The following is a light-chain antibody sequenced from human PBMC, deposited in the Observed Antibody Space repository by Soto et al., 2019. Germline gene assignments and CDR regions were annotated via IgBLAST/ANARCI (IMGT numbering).Light chain of an antibody. J-gene: IGKJ1*01. V-gene: IGKV3-20*01. Sequence: ESVLTGSPGTLYLSPGERATLSCRASQSVSNNYLAWYQQKPGQAPRLLIYGASNRATGIPDRFSGSGSGTDFTLTISRLEPEDFAVYYCQQYGSSRTFGQGTKVDIK. CDR2: GAS. CDR1: QSVSNNY. CDR3: QQYGSSRT.